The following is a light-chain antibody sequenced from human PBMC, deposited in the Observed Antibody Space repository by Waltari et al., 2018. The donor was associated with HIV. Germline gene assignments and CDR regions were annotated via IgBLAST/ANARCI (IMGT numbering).Light chain of an antibody. CDR1: SFNVGRNF. V-gene: IGLV1-47*01. Sequence: QSVLTQPPSASGTPGQRVTISCSGSSFNVGRNFVSWYQQVPGTAPKVLLFRDNQRPSGGPDRFSGSKSGASASLAISWLRSEDEADYYCAAWDDSLSGSYVFGPGTKVTVL. CDR2: RDN. J-gene: IGLJ1*01. CDR3: AAWDDSLSGSYV.